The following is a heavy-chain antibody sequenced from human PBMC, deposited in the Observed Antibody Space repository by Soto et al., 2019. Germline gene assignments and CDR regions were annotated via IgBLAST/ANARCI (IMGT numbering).Heavy chain of an antibody. CDR2: ISSSGSTI. V-gene: IGHV3-11*01. CDR1: GFTFSDYY. J-gene: IGHJ5*02. CDR3: ARDSIAAAGTIVWFDP. D-gene: IGHD6-13*01. Sequence: GGSLRLSCAASGFTFSDYYMSWIRQAPGKGLEWVSYISSSGSTIYYADSVKGRFTISRDNAKNSLYLQMNSLRAEDTAVYYCARDSIAAAGTIVWFDPWGQGTLVTVSS.